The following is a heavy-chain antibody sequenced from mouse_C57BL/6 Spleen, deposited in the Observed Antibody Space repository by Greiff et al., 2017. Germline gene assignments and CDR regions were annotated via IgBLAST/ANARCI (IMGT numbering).Heavy chain of an antibody. V-gene: IGHV1-62-2*01. J-gene: IGHJ4*01. CDR3: ARHEGKFITRDYAMDY. CDR1: GYTFTEYT. CDR2: FYPGSGSI. D-gene: IGHD1-1*01. Sequence: QVQLKQSGAELVKPGASVKLSCKASGYTFTEYTIHWVKQRSGQGLEWIGWFYPGSGSIKYNEKFKEKATLTADKSSSRVYMELSRLTSEDSAVYYCARHEGKFITRDYAMDYWGQGTSVTVSS.